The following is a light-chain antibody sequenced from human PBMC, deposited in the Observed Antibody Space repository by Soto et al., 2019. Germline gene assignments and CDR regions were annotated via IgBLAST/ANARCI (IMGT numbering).Light chain of an antibody. CDR3: SSYTTSNTRQIV. J-gene: IGLJ1*01. CDR1: SSDVGGYNY. Sequence: QSVLTQPASVSGSPGQSITISCTGTSSDVGGYNYVSWYQHHPGKAPKLMIFDVSNRPSGVSNRFSGSKSGNTASLTISGLQREDAADYYCSSYTTSNTRQIVFGTGTKLTVL. V-gene: IGLV2-14*03. CDR2: DVS.